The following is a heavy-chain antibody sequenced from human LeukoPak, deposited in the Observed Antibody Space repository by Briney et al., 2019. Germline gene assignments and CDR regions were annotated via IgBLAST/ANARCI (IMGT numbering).Heavy chain of an antibody. CDR3: ARGKLELRTYDAFDI. Sequence: ASVKVSCKTSGYTFTGYLMYWVRQAPGRGLEWMGWINLNSGGTNYAQKPQGRVTMTTDTSTSTAYMELRSLRSDDTAVYYCARGKLELRTYDAFDIWGQGTMVTVSS. CDR1: GYTFTGYL. D-gene: IGHD1-7*01. CDR2: INLNSGGT. J-gene: IGHJ3*02. V-gene: IGHV1-2*02.